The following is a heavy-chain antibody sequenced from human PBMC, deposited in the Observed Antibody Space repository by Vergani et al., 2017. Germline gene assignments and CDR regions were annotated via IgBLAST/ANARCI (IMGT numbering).Heavy chain of an antibody. Sequence: DVQLLESGGGLIQPGGSLRLSCAASGFTFNSYAMNWVRQAPGKGLEWVSGINNNGGSTYYADSVKGRFTISRDNSKNTLYLQMTDLRAEDTATYYCAKVCGSTSCPYGCGAFDVWGHGTMVTVSS. CDR1: GFTFNSYA. V-gene: IGHV3-23*01. CDR3: AKVCGSTSCPYGCGAFDV. D-gene: IGHD2-2*01. CDR2: INNNGGST. J-gene: IGHJ3*01.